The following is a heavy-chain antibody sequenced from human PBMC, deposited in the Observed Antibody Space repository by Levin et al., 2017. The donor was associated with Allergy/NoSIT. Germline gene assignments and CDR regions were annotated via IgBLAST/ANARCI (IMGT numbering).Heavy chain of an antibody. V-gene: IGHV3-9*01. J-gene: IGHJ3*02. CDR1: GFTFDDYA. CDR2: ISWNSGSI. CDR3: ARDNIGLPDACDS. D-gene: IGHD3-10*01. Sequence: GGSLRLSCAASGFTFDDYAMHWVRQAPGKGLEWVSGISWNSGSIGYADSVKGRFTISRDNAKNSLYLQMNSLRTEDTALYYCARDNIGLPDACDSWDEGTMVIVSS.